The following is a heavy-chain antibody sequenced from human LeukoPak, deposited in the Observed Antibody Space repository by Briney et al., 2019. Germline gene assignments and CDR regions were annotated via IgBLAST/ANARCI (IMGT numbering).Heavy chain of an antibody. Sequence: PGGSLRLSCAASGFTFSSYAMTWVRQGPGKGLEWVSTITGSGTSTFYAGSVKGRFTISRDTSKTTLHLQMNSLRADDTAIYYCTKARFGSGTYSAYDFWGQGTMVTVSS. CDR1: GFTFSSYA. V-gene: IGHV3-23*01. CDR2: ITGSGTST. D-gene: IGHD3-10*01. J-gene: IGHJ3*01. CDR3: TKARFGSGTYSAYDF.